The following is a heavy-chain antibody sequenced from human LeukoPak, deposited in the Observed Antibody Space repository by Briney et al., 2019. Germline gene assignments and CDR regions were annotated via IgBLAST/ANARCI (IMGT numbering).Heavy chain of an antibody. CDR3: AREDGYCXGGNCYSYFDS. CDR1: GFTFSHFW. D-gene: IGHD2-15*01. Sequence: GGSLRLSCAASGFTFSHFWMSWVRQAPGKGLEWVAYIKKTGSETYYVDSVKGRFTITRDNTRNSLFLQMYSLRAEDTAVYFCAREDGYCXGGNCYSYFDSWGQGTLVTVSS. CDR2: IKKTGSET. V-gene: IGHV3-7*01. J-gene: IGHJ4*02.